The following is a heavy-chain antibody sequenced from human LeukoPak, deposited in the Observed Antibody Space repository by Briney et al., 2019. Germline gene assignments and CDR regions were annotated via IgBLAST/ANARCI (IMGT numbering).Heavy chain of an antibody. J-gene: IGHJ5*02. V-gene: IGHV1-2*02. Sequence: ASVKVSCKASGYTFTGYYIHWVRQAPGQGLEWMGWISPNSGGTNYAQKSQGRVTMIRDTSINTAYMELSRLTSDDTAVYFCARESGCDTTNCLAPADWFDPWGQGTLVTVSS. CDR1: GYTFTGYY. D-gene: IGHD2-2*01. CDR2: ISPNSGGT. CDR3: ARESGCDTTNCLAPADWFDP.